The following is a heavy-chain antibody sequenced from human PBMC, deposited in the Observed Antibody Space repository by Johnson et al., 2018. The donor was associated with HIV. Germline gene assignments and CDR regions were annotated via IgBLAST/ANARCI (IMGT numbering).Heavy chain of an antibody. CDR2: IYWNGGRA. CDR1: GFSFDDYG. V-gene: IGHV3-20*04. Sequence: VQLVESGGGLVRPGGSLRLSCAASGFSFDDYGMSWVRQAPGKGLEWVSTIYWNGGRAAYADSVKGRFTISRDNAKNSLYLQTNSLRAEDTALYYCVRGGLGYQNIHDALDIWGQGTMVTVSS. D-gene: IGHD2-2*01. J-gene: IGHJ3*02. CDR3: VRGGLGYQNIHDALDI.